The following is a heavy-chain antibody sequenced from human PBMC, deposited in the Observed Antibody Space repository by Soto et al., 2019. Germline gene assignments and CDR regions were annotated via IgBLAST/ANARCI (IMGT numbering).Heavy chain of an antibody. D-gene: IGHD3-10*01. CDR1: GGSFSGYY. CDR3: ARDKLTCLFDY. J-gene: IGHJ4*02. CDR2: INHSGST. V-gene: IGHV4-34*01. Sequence: QVQLQQWGAGLLKPSETLSLTCAVYGGSFSGYYWTWIRQPPGTGLEWIGEINHSGSTNYIPYLKSRVTISVDTSTNQFSLKLTSLTAADTAVYYCARDKLTCLFDYWGQGTLVTVSS.